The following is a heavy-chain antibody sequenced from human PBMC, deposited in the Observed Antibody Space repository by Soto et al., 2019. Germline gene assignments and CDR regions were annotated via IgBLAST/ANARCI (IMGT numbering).Heavy chain of an antibody. J-gene: IGHJ3*01. V-gene: IGHV5-51*01. CDR3: ATPGGRDFNAFDV. CDR1: GYTFTRNW. Sequence: EVQLVQSGAEVKKPGESLKISCKGSGYTFTRNWIGWVRQMPGKGLEWMGIIFPIDSDTRYSPSSQGQVTISADNSISTAYLQWSSLKASETAIYYCATPGGRDFNAFDVWGQGTMVTVSS. CDR2: IFPIDSDT. D-gene: IGHD2-21*02.